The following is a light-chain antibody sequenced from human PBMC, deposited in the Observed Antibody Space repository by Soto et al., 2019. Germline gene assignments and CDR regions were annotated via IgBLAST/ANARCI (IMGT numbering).Light chain of an antibody. Sequence: EIVMTQSPATLSVSPGERATHSCRASQSVSSNLAWYQQKPGQAPRLLIYGAFTRTTGIPVRFSGSGSGTEFTLTISSLQSEDFAVYYCQQYNNWPRTFGQGTKVEIK. V-gene: IGKV3-15*01. CDR3: QQYNNWPRT. J-gene: IGKJ1*01. CDR2: GAF. CDR1: QSVSSN.